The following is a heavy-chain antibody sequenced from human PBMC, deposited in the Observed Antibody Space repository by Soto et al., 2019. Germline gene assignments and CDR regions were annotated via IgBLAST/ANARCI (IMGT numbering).Heavy chain of an antibody. Sequence: RGSLRLSCAAPGFTFSSDWMSWVRQAPGKGLDLVANIKQDGSEKYYLASVKGRFTISKDNAKNTLYLKMNSLRAXHKAVYYCERVPIVVVSPASPSRYVPPWGQGT. CDR3: ERVPIVVVSPASPSRYVPP. CDR2: IKQDGSEK. CDR1: GFTFSSDW. J-gene: IGHJ1*01. D-gene: IGHD2-2*01. V-gene: IGHV3-7*01.